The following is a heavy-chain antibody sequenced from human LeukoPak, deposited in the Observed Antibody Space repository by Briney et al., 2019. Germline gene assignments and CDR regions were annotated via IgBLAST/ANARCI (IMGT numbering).Heavy chain of an antibody. V-gene: IGHV3-64D*06. D-gene: IGHD3-10*01. CDR2: ISSNGGST. J-gene: IGHJ3*02. CDR1: GVTFSSYA. Sequence: GGSLRLSCSASGVTFSSYAMHWVRQAPGKGLDYDSAISSNGGSTYYADSVKGRFTISRDNSKNTLYLQMSSLRAEDTAVYYCVKAGQWFGELSAFDIWGQGTMVTVSS. CDR3: VKAGQWFGELSAFDI.